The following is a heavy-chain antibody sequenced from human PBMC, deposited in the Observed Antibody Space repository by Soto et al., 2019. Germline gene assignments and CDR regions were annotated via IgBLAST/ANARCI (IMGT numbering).Heavy chain of an antibody. CDR1: GGSISSSGYY. V-gene: IGHV4-39*01. D-gene: IGHD6-6*01. CDR2: IYYGGST. J-gene: IGHJ4*02. Sequence: SETLSHTCTVSGGSISSSGYYWGWIRQPPGKGLEWIGSIYYGGSTYYNPSLKSRVTISVDTSKNQFSLRLSSVTAADTAVYYCARLYGSSLFDYWGQGTLVT. CDR3: ARLYGSSLFDY.